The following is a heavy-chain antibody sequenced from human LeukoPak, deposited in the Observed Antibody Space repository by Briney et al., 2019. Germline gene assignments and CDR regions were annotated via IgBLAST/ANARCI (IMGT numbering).Heavy chain of an antibody. CDR1: GYSFTTYA. D-gene: IGHD3-3*01. Sequence: GASVKVSCKASGYSFTTYAMNWVRQAPGQGLEWMGRINTYTGNPTYVPGFTGRFVFSLDTSASTAYLQINNLKAEDTAVYYCARNGDFWSAFFYSWGQGTLVTVSS. CDR2: INTYTGNP. CDR3: ARNGDFWSAFFYS. V-gene: IGHV7-4-1*02. J-gene: IGHJ4*02.